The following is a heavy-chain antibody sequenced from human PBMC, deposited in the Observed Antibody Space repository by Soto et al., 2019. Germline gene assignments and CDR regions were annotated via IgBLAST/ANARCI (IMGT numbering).Heavy chain of an antibody. J-gene: IGHJ4*02. CDR1: GFTFSSYA. CDR2: ISYDGSNE. D-gene: IGHD1-26*01. V-gene: IGHV3-30-3*01. Sequence: PGGSLRLSCAASGFTFSSYAMHWVRQAPGKGLEWVAVISYDGSNEYYADSVKGRFTISRDNSKNTLYVQMNSLRAEDSAVYYCAKASVRGTYWSDCWGQGALVTVSS. CDR3: AKASVRGTYWSDC.